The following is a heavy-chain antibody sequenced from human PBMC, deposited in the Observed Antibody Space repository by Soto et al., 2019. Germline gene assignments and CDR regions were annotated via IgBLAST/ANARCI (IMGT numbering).Heavy chain of an antibody. D-gene: IGHD3-22*01. CDR1: GYTFTSYV. CDR3: ARDHLWGDDYYDSSGYYPGFDY. Sequence: ASVKVSCKASGYTFTSYVISWVRQAPGQGLEWMGWISAYNGNTNYAQKLQGRVTMTTDTSTSTAYMELRSLRSDDTAVYYCARDHLWGDDYYDSSGYYPGFDYWGQGTLVTVSS. J-gene: IGHJ4*02. CDR2: ISAYNGNT. V-gene: IGHV1-18*01.